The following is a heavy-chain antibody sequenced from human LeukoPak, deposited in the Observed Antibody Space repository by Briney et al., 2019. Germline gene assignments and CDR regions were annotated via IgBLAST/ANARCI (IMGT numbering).Heavy chain of an antibody. CDR2: IYYSGST. CDR3: ARGGYYYDSSGYYPLGY. CDR1: GGSMSSSSYY. V-gene: IGHV4-39*07. Sequence: SETLSLTCTVSGGSMSSSSYYWGWIRQPPGKGLEWIGSIYYSGSTYYNPSLRSRVTISVDTSKNQFSLKLSSVTAADTAVYYCARGGYYYDSSGYYPLGYWGQGTLVTVSS. J-gene: IGHJ4*02. D-gene: IGHD3-22*01.